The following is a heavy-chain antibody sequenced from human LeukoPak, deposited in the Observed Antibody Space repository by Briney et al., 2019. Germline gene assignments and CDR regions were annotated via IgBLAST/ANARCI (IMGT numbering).Heavy chain of an antibody. V-gene: IGHV4-39*01. CDR1: GASISGGTYY. D-gene: IGHD1-26*01. CDR3: ARRGGSGRAFAY. J-gene: IGHJ4*02. Sequence: SETLSLTCSVSGASISGGTYYWGWIRQPPGKRLQWIGSIYYTGSTYDNPSLKSRVTISVDTSKNPFSLKLSSVTAADTAVYYCARRGGSGRAFAYSGQGTLVTVSS. CDR2: IYYTGST.